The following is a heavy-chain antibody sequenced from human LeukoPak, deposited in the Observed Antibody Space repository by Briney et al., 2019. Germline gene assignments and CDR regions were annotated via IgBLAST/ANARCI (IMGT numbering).Heavy chain of an antibody. CDR3: ARDLPRYCSGGSCDDY. J-gene: IGHJ4*02. Sequence: GASVKVSCKASGYTFTSYGISWVRQAPGQGLEWMGWISAYNGNTNYAQKLQGRVTMTTDTSTSTAYMELRSLRSDDTAVYYCARDLPRYCSGGSCDDYWGQGTLVTVSS. V-gene: IGHV1-18*01. CDR2: ISAYNGNT. D-gene: IGHD2-15*01. CDR1: GYTFTSYG.